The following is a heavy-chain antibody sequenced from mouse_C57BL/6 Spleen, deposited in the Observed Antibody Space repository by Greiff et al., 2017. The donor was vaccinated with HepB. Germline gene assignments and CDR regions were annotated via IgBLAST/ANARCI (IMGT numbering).Heavy chain of an antibody. D-gene: IGHD1-1*01. Sequence: QVQLQQPGAELVKPGASVKLSCKASGYTFTSYWMQWVKQRPGQGLEWIGEIDPSDSYTNYNQKFKGKATLTVDTSSSTAYMQLSSLTSEDSAVYYCARVENLLLRSSFDYWGQGTTLTVSS. J-gene: IGHJ2*01. CDR1: GYTFTSYW. CDR2: IDPSDSYT. CDR3: ARVENLLLRSSFDY. V-gene: IGHV1-50*01.